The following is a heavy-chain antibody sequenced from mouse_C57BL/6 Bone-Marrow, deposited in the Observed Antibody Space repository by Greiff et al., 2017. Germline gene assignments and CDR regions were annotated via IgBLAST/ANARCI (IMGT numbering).Heavy chain of an antibody. J-gene: IGHJ2*01. Sequence: VQLQQPGAELVKPGASVKLSCKASGYTFTSYWMQWVKQRPGQGLEWIGEIDPSDSYTNYNQKFKGKATLTVDTSSSTAYMQLSSLTSEDSAVYYGAREEIYYDYGSHFDYWGQGTTLTVSA. D-gene: IGHD2-4*01. CDR3: AREEIYYDYGSHFDY. CDR1: GYTFTSYW. CDR2: IDPSDSYT. V-gene: IGHV1-50*01.